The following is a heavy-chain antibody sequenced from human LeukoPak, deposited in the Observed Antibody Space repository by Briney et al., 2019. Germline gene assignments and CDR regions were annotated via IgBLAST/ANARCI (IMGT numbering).Heavy chain of an antibody. CDR1: GGSISRNNYY. CDR2: IYYSGST. CDR3: ARHSPVPTVVTPGLIDY. D-gene: IGHD4-23*01. Sequence: SETLSLTCTVSGGSISRNNYYWGWIRQPPGKGLEWIGSIYYSGSTSNNPSLKSRLNISVDTSRTQFSLNLGSVPAADTAVYYCARHSPVPTVVTPGLIDYWGQGTLVTVSS. J-gene: IGHJ4*02. V-gene: IGHV4-39*01.